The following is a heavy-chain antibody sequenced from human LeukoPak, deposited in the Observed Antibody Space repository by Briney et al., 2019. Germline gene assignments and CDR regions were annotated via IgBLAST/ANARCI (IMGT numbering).Heavy chain of an antibody. V-gene: IGHV3-48*01. CDR3: AGGPDYDFWSGWGYYYYHYMDV. CDR1: GFTFSSYS. D-gene: IGHD3-3*01. J-gene: IGHJ6*03. CDR2: ISSSSSTI. Sequence: GGSLRLSCAASGFTFSSYSMNWVRQAPGKGLEWVSYISSSSSTIYYADSVKGRFTISRDNAKNSLSLQMNSLRAEDTAVYYCAGGPDYDFWSGWGYYYYHYMDVWGKGTTVTVSS.